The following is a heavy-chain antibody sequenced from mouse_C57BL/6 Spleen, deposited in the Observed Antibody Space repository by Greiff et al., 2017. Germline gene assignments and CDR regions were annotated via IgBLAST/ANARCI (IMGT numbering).Heavy chain of an antibody. V-gene: IGHV1-76*01. CDR2: IYPGSGNT. CDR1: GYTFTDYY. J-gene: IGHJ4*01. D-gene: IGHD2-5*01. CDR3: AREGSYSNFAMDY. Sequence: QVQLQQSGAELVRPGASVKLSCKASGYTFTDYYINWVKQRPGQGLEWIARIYPGSGNTYYNEKFKGKATLTAEKSSSTAYMQLSSLTSEDSAVYYCAREGSYSNFAMDYWGQGTSVTVSS.